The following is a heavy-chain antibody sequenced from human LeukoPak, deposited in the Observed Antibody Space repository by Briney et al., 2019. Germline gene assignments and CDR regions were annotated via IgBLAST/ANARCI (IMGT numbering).Heavy chain of an antibody. Sequence: GGSLRLSCAASGFTFSDYYMSWIRQAPGKGLEWVSAISGSSDNTYYADSVKGRFTFSRDNAKNSMYLQMNSLRAEDTAVYYCARDGATFSGYDWYYYMDVWGKGTTVTVSS. V-gene: IGHV3-11*06. D-gene: IGHD5-12*01. J-gene: IGHJ6*03. CDR3: ARDGATFSGYDWYYYMDV. CDR2: ISGSSDNT. CDR1: GFTFSDYY.